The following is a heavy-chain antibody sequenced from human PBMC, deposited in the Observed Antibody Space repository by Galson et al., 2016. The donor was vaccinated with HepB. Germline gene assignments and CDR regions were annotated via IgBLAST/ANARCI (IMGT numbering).Heavy chain of an antibody. V-gene: IGHV2-5*02. Sequence: PALEKPTQTLTLTCTFSGFSLRTSGEGVGWIRQPPGKALEWLALVYWDDYKRYSPSLMSRLTITKDTSKNQVVLTMANMDPVDTGTYYCAHSPTAVSDNFDAFDIWGQGTMVTVSS. J-gene: IGHJ3*02. CDR2: VYWDDYK. CDR1: GFSLRTSGEG. CDR3: AHSPTAVSDNFDAFDI. D-gene: IGHD6-19*01.